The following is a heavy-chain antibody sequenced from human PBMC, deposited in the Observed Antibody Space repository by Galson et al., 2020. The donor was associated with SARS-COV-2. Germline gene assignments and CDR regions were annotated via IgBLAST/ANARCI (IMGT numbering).Heavy chain of an antibody. Sequence: SETLSLTCSVSGVSISSDYWSWIRQPPGKGLEWIGFFHSDGSTNYNSSLKSRATISVDTSKNQFSLSLTSVTAADTAFYYCARYTTSSVALDYWGQGTLVTVSS. V-gene: IGHV4-59*08. CDR2: FHSDGST. CDR1: GVSISSDY. CDR3: ARYTTSSVALDY. J-gene: IGHJ4*02. D-gene: IGHD6-6*01.